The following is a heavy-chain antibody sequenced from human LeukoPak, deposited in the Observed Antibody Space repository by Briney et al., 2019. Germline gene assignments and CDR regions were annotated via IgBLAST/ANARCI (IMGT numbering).Heavy chain of an antibody. CDR2: IYHSGST. V-gene: IGHV4-4*02. CDR1: GGSISSSNW. CDR3: ARSIRAPYSSSWNYYYYMDV. Sequence: PSETLSLTCAVSGGSISSSNWWSWVRQPPGKGLEWIGEIYHSGSTNYNPSLKSRVTISVDKSKNQFSLKLSSVTAADTAVYYCARSIRAPYSSSWNYYYYMDVWGKGTTVTVSS. D-gene: IGHD6-13*01. J-gene: IGHJ6*03.